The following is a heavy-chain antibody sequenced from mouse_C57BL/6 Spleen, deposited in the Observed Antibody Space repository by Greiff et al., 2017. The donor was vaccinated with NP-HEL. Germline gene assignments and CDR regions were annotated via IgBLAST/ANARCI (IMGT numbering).Heavy chain of an antibody. V-gene: IGHV5-4*03. Sequence: EVKVVESGGGLVKPGGSLKLSCAASGFTFSSYAMSWVRQTPEKRLEWVATISDGGSYTYYPDNVKGRFTISRDNAKNNLYLQMSHLKSEDTAMYYCARGITTVVATEYFDVWGTGTTVTVSS. CDR2: ISDGGSYT. CDR3: ARGITTVVATEYFDV. D-gene: IGHD1-1*01. J-gene: IGHJ1*03. CDR1: GFTFSSYA.